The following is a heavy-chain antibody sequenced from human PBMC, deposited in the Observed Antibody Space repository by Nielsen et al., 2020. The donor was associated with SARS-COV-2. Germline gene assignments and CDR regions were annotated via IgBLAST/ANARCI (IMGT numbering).Heavy chain of an antibody. J-gene: IGHJ6*03. Sequence: GGSLRLSCKGSGYSFTSCWIGWVRQMPGKGLEWMGIIYPGDSDTRYSPSFHGQVTISADKSINTAYLQWSSLKASDTAMYFCARSSYDYVWGSYRFHYHMDVWGKGTTVTVSS. CDR3: ARSSYDYVWGSYRFHYHMDV. V-gene: IGHV5-51*01. CDR1: GYSFTSCW. CDR2: IYPGDSDT. D-gene: IGHD3-16*02.